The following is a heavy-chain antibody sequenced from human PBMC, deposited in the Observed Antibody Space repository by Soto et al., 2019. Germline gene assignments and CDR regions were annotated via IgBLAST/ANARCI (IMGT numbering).Heavy chain of an antibody. CDR2: ISGSGGST. J-gene: IGHJ6*02. V-gene: IGHV3-23*01. D-gene: IGHD3-3*01. Sequence: GGSLRLSCAASGFTFSSYAMSWVRQAPGKGLEWVSTISGSGGSTYYSDSVKGRFTISRDNSKNTLYLQMNSLRAEDTAVYYCAKDLPRDPDFWSGYYSTYYYGIDVWGQGTTVTV. CDR1: GFTFSSYA. CDR3: AKDLPRDPDFWSGYYSTYYYGIDV.